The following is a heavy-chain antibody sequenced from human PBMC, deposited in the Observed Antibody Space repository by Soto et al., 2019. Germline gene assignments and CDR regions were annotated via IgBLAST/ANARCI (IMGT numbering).Heavy chain of an antibody. J-gene: IGHJ4*02. CDR3: ARVRGTAGKRYFDY. Sequence: PSETLSLTCTVSGGSMIAYYWNWMRQPPGKGLQWMGYTYYSGSTPYNPSLKSRVTISVDSSKNQFSLKLDSVTPADTAVYYCARVRGTAGKRYFDYWGPGTLCTVS. D-gene: IGHD6-13*01. CDR2: TYYSGST. V-gene: IGHV4-59*01. CDR1: GGSMIAYY.